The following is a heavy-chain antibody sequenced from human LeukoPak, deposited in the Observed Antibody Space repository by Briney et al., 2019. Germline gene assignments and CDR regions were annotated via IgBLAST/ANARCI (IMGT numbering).Heavy chain of an antibody. CDR1: GYTFTSYG. V-gene: IGHV1-8*02. D-gene: IGHD3-3*01. CDR3: ARGPLTYYDFWSGYSPSNWFDP. J-gene: IGHJ5*02. Sequence: ASVKVSCKASGYTFTSYGISWVRQAPGQGLEWMGWMNPNSGNTGYAQKFQGRVTMTRNTSISTAYMELSSLRSEDTAVYYCARGPLTYYDFWSGYSPSNWFDPWGQGTLVTVSS. CDR2: MNPNSGNT.